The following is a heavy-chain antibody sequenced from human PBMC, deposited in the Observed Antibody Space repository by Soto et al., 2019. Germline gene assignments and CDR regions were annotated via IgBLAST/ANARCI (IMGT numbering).Heavy chain of an antibody. J-gene: IGHJ3*02. D-gene: IGHD3-3*01. CDR2: ISHDGSNK. CDR1: GFTFSSYA. CDR3: ARVHDSNDAFDI. Sequence: PGGSLRLSCAASGFTFSSYAMHWVRQAPGKGLEWVAVISHDGSNKYYADSVKGRFTISRDNSKNMLYLQMNSLRAEDTAVYYCARVHDSNDAFDIWGQGTTVTVSS. V-gene: IGHV3-30-3*01.